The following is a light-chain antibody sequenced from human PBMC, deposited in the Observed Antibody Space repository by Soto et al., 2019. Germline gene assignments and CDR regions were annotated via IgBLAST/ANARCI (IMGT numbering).Light chain of an antibody. Sequence: EIVLTQSPATLSLSPGERATLSCRASQSVHSYLAWYQQKPGQPPRLLIYDASTRATGIPARFSGSDSGTDSPLTIRSLEPEDFAVHYCHPRYNTPPLPFGGGTKVEIK. CDR2: DAS. CDR3: HPRYNTPPLP. CDR1: QSVHSY. J-gene: IGKJ4*01. V-gene: IGKV3-11*01.